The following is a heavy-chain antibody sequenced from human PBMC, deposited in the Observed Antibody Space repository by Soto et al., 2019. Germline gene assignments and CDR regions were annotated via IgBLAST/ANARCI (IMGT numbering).Heavy chain of an antibody. D-gene: IGHD3-10*01. CDR3: ARGFEWFGELFQHGVLDV. Sequence: QVQLVQSGAEEKKPGASVKVSCKASGYTFTSYAMHWVRQAPGQRLEWMGWINAGNGNTKYSQKFQGRVTITRDTSASTAYMELSSLRSEDTAVYYCARGFEWFGELFQHGVLDVWGQGTTVTVSS. J-gene: IGHJ6*02. CDR2: INAGNGNT. CDR1: GYTFTSYA. V-gene: IGHV1-3*05.